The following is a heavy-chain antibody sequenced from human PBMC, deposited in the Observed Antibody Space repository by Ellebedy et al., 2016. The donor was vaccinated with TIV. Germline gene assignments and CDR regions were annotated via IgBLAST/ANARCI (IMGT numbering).Heavy chain of an antibody. CDR2: IIPIFGTA. CDR1: GGTFSSYA. D-gene: IGHD1-1*01. Sequence: SVKVSXXASGGTFSSYAISWVRQAPGQGLEWMGGIIPIFGTANYAQKFQGRVTMTRDTSTSTVYMELSSLRSEDTAVYYCAAEAVQLEWGWFNPWGQGTLVTVSS. J-gene: IGHJ5*02. CDR3: AAEAVQLEWGWFNP. V-gene: IGHV1-69*05.